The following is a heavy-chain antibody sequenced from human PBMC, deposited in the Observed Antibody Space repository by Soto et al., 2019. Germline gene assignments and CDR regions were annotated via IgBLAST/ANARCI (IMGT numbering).Heavy chain of an antibody. V-gene: IGHV3-74*01. CDR3: TRDPGYNEHDWRFDY. Sequence: EVQLVESGGGLVQPGGSLRLSCAVSGFTFSSSRINWVRQAPGKGLVWVSRLHNEEMTTGYADFVKGRFTISRDTAKSTVDLQMNSLRVDDTGVYYCTRDPGYNEHDWRFDYWGQGTLVTVSS. CDR2: LHNEEMTT. J-gene: IGHJ4*02. CDR1: GFTFSSSR. D-gene: IGHD5-12*01.